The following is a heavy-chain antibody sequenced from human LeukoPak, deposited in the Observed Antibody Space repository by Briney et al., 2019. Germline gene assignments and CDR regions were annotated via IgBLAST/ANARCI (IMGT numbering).Heavy chain of an antibody. CDR1: GGSFSGYY. Sequence: SETLSLTCAVYGGSFSGYYWSWIRQPPGKGLEWIGEINHSGSTNYNPSLKSRVTISVDTSKNQFSLKLSSVTAANTAVYHCARARTGTTSGFDYWGQGTLVTVSS. J-gene: IGHJ4*02. V-gene: IGHV4-34*01. CDR3: ARARTGTTSGFDY. D-gene: IGHD1-7*01. CDR2: INHSGST.